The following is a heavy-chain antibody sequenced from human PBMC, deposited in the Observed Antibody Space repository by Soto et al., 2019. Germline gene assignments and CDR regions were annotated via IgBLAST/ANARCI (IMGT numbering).Heavy chain of an antibody. CDR1: GASIRSYH. CDR3: AKDVSSRRWFDP. D-gene: IGHD3-16*01. J-gene: IGHJ5*02. Sequence: QVQLQESGPGLVKPSETLSLTCAVSGASIRSYHWSWIRQPAGKGLEWIGRMQHTGNTNYNPSLKSLVTMSLDTSKNQISLKMTSVTAADTAVYFCAKDVSSRRWFDPWGQGSLVIVSS. CDR2: MQHTGNT. V-gene: IGHV4-4*07.